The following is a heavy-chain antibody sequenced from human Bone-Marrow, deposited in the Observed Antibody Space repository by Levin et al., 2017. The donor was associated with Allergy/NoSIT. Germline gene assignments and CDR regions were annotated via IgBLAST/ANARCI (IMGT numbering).Heavy chain of an antibody. Sequence: PSETLSLTCTVSGGSISSGDYYWSWIRQPPGKGLEWIGYIYYSGSTYYNPSLKSRVTISVDTSKNQFSLKLSSVTAADTAVYYCARAYGYYDSSGYYYLFDPWGQGTLVTVSS. V-gene: IGHV4-30-4*01. CDR1: GGSISSGDYY. J-gene: IGHJ5*02. CDR2: IYYSGST. CDR3: ARAYGYYDSSGYYYLFDP. D-gene: IGHD3-22*01.